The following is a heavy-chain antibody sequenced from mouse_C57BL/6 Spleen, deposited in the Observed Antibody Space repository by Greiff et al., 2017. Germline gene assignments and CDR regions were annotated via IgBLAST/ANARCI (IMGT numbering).Heavy chain of an antibody. Sequence: DVMLVESGGGLVKPGGSLKLSCAASGFTFSDYGMHWVRQAPEKGLEWVAYISSGSSTIYYAETVKGRFTISRDNAKNTMFLQMTGLRSEDTAMYYCARGSGYFDYWGQGTTLTVSS. J-gene: IGHJ2*01. CDR1: GFTFSDYG. CDR3: ARGSGYFDY. V-gene: IGHV5-17*01. CDR2: ISSGSSTI.